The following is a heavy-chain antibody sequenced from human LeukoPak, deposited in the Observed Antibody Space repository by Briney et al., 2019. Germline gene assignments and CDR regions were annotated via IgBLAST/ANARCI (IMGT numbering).Heavy chain of an antibody. Sequence: SETLSLTCTVSGGSISSGGYYWSWIRQHPGKGLEWIGYIYYSGSTYYNPSLKSRVTISVDTSKNQFSLKLSSVTAADTAVYYCAREDRLPNWFDPWGQGTLVTVSS. V-gene: IGHV4-31*03. CDR3: AREDRLPNWFDP. J-gene: IGHJ5*02. D-gene: IGHD2-15*01. CDR2: IYYSGST. CDR1: GGSISSGGYY.